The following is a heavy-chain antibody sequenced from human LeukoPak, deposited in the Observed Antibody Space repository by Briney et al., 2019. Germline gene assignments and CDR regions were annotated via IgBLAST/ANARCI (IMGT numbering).Heavy chain of an antibody. J-gene: IGHJ6*02. CDR1: GFTFSNYA. V-gene: IGHV3-23*01. Sequence: PGGSLRLSCAASGFTFSNYAMSWVRQAPRKGLEWVSAISSNGDNIYYADSVKGRFTISRDNSKNTLYLQINSLRAEDTALYFCASVVRPGYFFYYGLGVWGRGATVTVSS. CDR2: ISSNGDNI. CDR3: ASVVRPGYFFYYGLGV.